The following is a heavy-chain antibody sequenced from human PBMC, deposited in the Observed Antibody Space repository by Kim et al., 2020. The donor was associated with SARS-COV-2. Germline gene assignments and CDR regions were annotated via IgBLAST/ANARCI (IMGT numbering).Heavy chain of an antibody. V-gene: IGHV1-46*01. Sequence: ASVKVSCKASGYTFTSYYMHWVRQAPGQGLEWMGIINPSGGSTSYAQKFQGRVTMTRDTSTSTVYMELSSLRSEDTAVYYCASPGDILTGYRYYYYGMDVWGQGTTVTVSS. CDR2: INPSGGST. J-gene: IGHJ6*02. D-gene: IGHD3-9*01. CDR3: ASPGDILTGYRYYYYGMDV. CDR1: GYTFTSYY.